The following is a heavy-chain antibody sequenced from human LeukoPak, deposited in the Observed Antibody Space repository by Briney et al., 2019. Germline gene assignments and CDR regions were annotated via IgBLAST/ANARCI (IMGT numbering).Heavy chain of an antibody. CDR3: AEQWLAKSHFDY. V-gene: IGHV3-23*01. Sequence: GGSLRLSCAPSGFTFSSSAMSWVSHAPGKGMEWVSAISGSGGSTYYADSVKGRFTISRDNSKNTLYLQMNSLRAEDTAVYYCAEQWLAKSHFDYWGQGTLVTVSS. CDR2: ISGSGGST. CDR1: GFTFSSSA. D-gene: IGHD6-19*01. J-gene: IGHJ4*02.